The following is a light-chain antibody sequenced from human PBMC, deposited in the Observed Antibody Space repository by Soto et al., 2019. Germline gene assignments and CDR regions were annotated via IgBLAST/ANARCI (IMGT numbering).Light chain of an antibody. CDR1: SSDVGGYNY. V-gene: IGLV2-8*01. CDR2: EVS. CDR3: SSHTSSSSPYV. J-gene: IGLJ1*01. Sequence: QSALTQPPSASGSPGQSVTISCIGTSSDVGGYNYVSWYQQHPGKAPKLIISEVSKRPSGVPDRFSGSKSGNTASLTISGLQAEDEADYYCSSHTSSSSPYVFGTGTKLTVL.